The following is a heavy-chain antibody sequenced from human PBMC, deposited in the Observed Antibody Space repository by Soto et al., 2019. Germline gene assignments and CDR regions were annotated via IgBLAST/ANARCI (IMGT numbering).Heavy chain of an antibody. CDR2: IYYSGST. J-gene: IGHJ4*02. CDR3: ARVGVRFGEPFDY. CDR1: GGSISSGDYY. D-gene: IGHD3-10*01. Sequence: PSETLSLTCTVSGGSISSGDYYWSWIRQPPGKGLEWIGYIYYSGSTYYNPSLKSRVTISVDTSKNQFSLKLSSVTAADTAVYYCARVGVRFGEPFDYWGQGTLVTVSS. V-gene: IGHV4-30-4*01.